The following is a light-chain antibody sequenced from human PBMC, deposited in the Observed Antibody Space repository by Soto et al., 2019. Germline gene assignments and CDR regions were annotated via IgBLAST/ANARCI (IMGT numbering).Light chain of an antibody. CDR2: GAS. CDR3: QQCGSSPIT. V-gene: IGKV3-20*01. Sequence: FTQCPSTLSVSPGERATLSCVASQSVSSYLAWYQQEPGQAPRLLIYGASSRATGIPDRFSGSGSGTDFTLTISRLEPEDFAVYYCQQCGSSPITFGQGTRLEIK. J-gene: IGKJ5*01. CDR1: QSVSSY.